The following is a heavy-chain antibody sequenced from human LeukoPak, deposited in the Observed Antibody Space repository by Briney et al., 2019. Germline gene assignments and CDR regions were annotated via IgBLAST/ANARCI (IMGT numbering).Heavy chain of an antibody. CDR1: GYTFTSYD. J-gene: IGHJ6*03. CDR3: ARGYGDYSGYYYYYMDV. D-gene: IGHD4-17*01. Sequence: SVKVSCKASGYTFTSYDINWVRQATGQGLEWMGGIIPIFGTANYAQKFQGRVTITADKSTSTAYMELSSLRSEDTAVYYCARGYGDYSGYYYYYMDVWGKGTTVTVSS. V-gene: IGHV1-69*06. CDR2: IIPIFGTA.